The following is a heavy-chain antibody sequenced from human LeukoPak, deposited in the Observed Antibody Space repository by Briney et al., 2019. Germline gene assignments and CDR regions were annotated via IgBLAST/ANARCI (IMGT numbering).Heavy chain of an antibody. V-gene: IGHV4-39*01. CDR1: GGSISSSSYY. D-gene: IGHD2-15*01. CDR3: ARSGVVVPIDY. CDR2: IYYSGST. Sequence: SETLSLTCTVSGGSISSSSYYWGWIRQPPGMGLEWIGSIYYSGSTYYNPSLKSRVTISVDTSKNQFSLKLSSVTAADTAVYYCARSGVVVPIDYWGQGTLVTVSS. J-gene: IGHJ4*02.